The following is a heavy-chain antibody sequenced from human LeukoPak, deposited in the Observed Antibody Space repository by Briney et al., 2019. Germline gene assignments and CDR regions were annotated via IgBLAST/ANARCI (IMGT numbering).Heavy chain of an antibody. Sequence: GESLKISCKGSGYSINNYWIGWVRQMPGKGLEWMGIIYPADSDIRYSPSFQGQVTISADKSISTAYLQWSSLKASDTAIYCCARQEYCSGGSCYTWFDPWGQGTPVIVSS. CDR3: ARQEYCSGGSCYTWFDP. J-gene: IGHJ5*02. V-gene: IGHV5-51*01. CDR1: GYSINNYW. CDR2: IYPADSDI. D-gene: IGHD2-15*01.